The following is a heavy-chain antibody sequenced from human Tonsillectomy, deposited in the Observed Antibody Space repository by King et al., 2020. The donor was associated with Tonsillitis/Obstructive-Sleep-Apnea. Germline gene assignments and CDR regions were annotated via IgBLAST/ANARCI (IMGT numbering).Heavy chain of an antibody. D-gene: IGHD1-7*01. V-gene: IGHV4-59*01. CDR2: IYYSGST. CDR1: GGSISSYY. J-gene: IGHJ4*02. CDR3: ARVAETNGQVDY. Sequence: QLQESGPGLVKPSETLSLTCTVSGGSISSYYWSWIRQPPGKGLEWIGYIYYSGSTNYNPSLKSRVTISVDTSKNQFSLKLSSVTAADTAVYYCARVAETNGQVDYWGQGTLVTVSS.